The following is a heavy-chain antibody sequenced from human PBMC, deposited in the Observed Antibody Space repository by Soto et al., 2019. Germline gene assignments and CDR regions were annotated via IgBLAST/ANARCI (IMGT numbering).Heavy chain of an antibody. CDR2: ISAYNGIT. CDR1: GYTFTSYG. Sequence: QVQLVQSGAEVKKPGASVKVSCKASGYTFTSYGISWVRQAPGQGLEWMGWISAYNGITNYAQKFQGRVTMTTDTSTSTAYMELRSLRSDDTAVYYCAMGGMGYCSGGTCRFWYFDLWGRGTLVTVSS. CDR3: AMGGMGYCSGGTCRFWYFDL. J-gene: IGHJ2*01. D-gene: IGHD2-15*01. V-gene: IGHV1-18*01.